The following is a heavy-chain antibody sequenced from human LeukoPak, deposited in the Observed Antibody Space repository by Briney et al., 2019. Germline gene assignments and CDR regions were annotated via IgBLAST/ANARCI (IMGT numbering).Heavy chain of an antibody. CDR1: GGSISSGGYY. Sequence: NPSETLSLTCTVSGGSISSGGYYWSWIRQPPGKGLEWIGEINHSGSTNYNPSLKSRVTISVDTSKNQFSLKLSSVTAADTAVYYCARKGLIAAAGTLDYWGQGTLVTVSS. V-gene: IGHV4-39*07. D-gene: IGHD6-13*01. CDR2: INHSGST. J-gene: IGHJ4*02. CDR3: ARKGLIAAAGTLDY.